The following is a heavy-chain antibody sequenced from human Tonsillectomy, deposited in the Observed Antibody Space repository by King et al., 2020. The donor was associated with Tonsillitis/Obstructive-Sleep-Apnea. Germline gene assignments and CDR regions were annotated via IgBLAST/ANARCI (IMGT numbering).Heavy chain of an antibody. Sequence: VQLVESGGGVVQPGRSLRLSCAASGFTFSSYAMHWVRQAPGKGLEWVAVISYDGSNKYYADSVKGRFTISRDNSKYTLYLQMNSLRAEDTAVYYCARELGSSGWYPHFDYWGQGTLVTVSS. CDR2: ISYDGSNK. D-gene: IGHD6-19*01. CDR1: GFTFSSYA. J-gene: IGHJ4*02. V-gene: IGHV3-30*04. CDR3: ARELGSSGWYPHFDY.